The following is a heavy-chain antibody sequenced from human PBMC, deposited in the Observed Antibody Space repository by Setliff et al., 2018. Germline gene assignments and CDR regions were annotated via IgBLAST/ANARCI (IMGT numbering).Heavy chain of an antibody. CDR2: INPNSGGT. V-gene: IGHV1-2*02. D-gene: IGHD2-21*02. Sequence: ASVKVSCKASGYTFTGYYMHWVRQAPGQGLGWMGWINPNSGGTNYAQKFQGRVTMTRDTSISTAYMELSRLGSDDTAVYYCARTGHCGGDCYGFDYWGQGTLVTVSS. CDR3: ARTGHCGGDCYGFDY. CDR1: GYTFTGYY. J-gene: IGHJ4*02.